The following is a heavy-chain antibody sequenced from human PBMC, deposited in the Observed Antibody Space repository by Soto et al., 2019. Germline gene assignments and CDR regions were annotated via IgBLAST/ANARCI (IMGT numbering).Heavy chain of an antibody. J-gene: IGHJ4*02. Sequence: QVQLVQSGAEVKKTGSSVKVSCKASGGPFSTIGISWVRQAPGQGLEWMGGSIPFFGTANYAPKFQDRVTISADESTSTVYMDLRSLTSEDTAIYYCARTPPMDSGDKYYFDFWGQGALVTVSS. D-gene: IGHD3-16*01. CDR1: GGPFSTIG. CDR3: ARTPPMDSGDKYYFDF. V-gene: IGHV1-69*01. CDR2: SIPFFGTA.